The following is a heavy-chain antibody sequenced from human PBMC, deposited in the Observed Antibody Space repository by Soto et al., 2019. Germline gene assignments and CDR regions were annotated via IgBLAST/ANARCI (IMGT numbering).Heavy chain of an antibody. D-gene: IGHD3-10*01. CDR2: ISYDGSNK. V-gene: IGHV3-30-3*01. J-gene: IGHJ6*02. CDR1: GFTFSSYA. CDR3: ARGRGSGRDLMSYYYGMDV. Sequence: GGSLRLSCAASGFTFSSYAMHWVRQAPGKGLEWVAVISYDGSNKYYADSVKGRFTISRDNSKNTLYLQMNSLRAEDTAVYYCARGRGSGRDLMSYYYGMDVWGQGTTVTVSS.